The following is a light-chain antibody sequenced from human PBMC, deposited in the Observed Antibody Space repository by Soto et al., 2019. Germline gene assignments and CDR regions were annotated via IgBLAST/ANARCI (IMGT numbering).Light chain of an antibody. CDR3: LQHTNWTPGST. Sequence: EIVLTQSPATLSLSPGERATLSCRASQSVSSYLAWYQHKPGQAPRLLIYDASNRATGAPARFSGSGFGTGFNLTISRLELEDFAVFYCLQHTNWTPGSTFGQGTRLEIK. V-gene: IGKV3-11*01. CDR2: DAS. CDR1: QSVSSY. J-gene: IGKJ5*01.